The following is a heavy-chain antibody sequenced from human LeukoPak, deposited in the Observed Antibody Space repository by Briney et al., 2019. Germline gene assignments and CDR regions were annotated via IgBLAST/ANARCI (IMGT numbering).Heavy chain of an antibody. D-gene: IGHD2/OR15-2a*01. CDR3: ARDRSMSGWYIDL. Sequence: GRSLRLSCAASGFTFSSYGMHWVRQAPGKGLEWVAVIWYDGSNRYYPDSVQGRFTISRDNSKNTLYLQVNSLRAEDTAVYYCARDRSMSGWYIDLWGRGTLVTVSS. J-gene: IGHJ2*01. CDR2: IWYDGSNR. V-gene: IGHV3-33*01. CDR1: GFTFSSYG.